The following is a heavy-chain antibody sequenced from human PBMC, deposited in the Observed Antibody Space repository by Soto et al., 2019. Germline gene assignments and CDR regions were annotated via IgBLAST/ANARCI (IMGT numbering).Heavy chain of an antibody. V-gene: IGHV3-23*01. CDR1: EFTFSSYA. J-gene: IGHJ1*01. D-gene: IGHD3-22*01. CDR3: AKGADYFHSNGNNLEYFLY. CDR2: ISGSGGST. Sequence: LRLSCTAPEFTFSSYAMSWVRQAPGKGLEWVSSISGSGGSTHYADSVKGRFTISRDNSKNMLYLQMNSLRAEDTAVYYCAKGADYFHSNGNNLEYFLYWGQGTLVTVSS.